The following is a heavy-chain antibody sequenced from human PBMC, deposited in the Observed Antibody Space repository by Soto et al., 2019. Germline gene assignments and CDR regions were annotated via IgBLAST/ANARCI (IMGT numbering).Heavy chain of an antibody. V-gene: IGHV4-34*01. D-gene: IGHD3-10*01. J-gene: IGHJ4*02. CDR2: INHSGST. Sequence: QVQLQQWGAGLLKPSEPLSLTCAVYGGSFSGYYWSWIRQPPGKGLEWIGEINHSGSTNYNPSLKSRVTISVDTSKNQFSLKLSSVTAADTAVYYCARGHYYGSGSYKFDYCGQVTLVTVSS. CDR1: GGSFSGYY. CDR3: ARGHYYGSGSYKFDY.